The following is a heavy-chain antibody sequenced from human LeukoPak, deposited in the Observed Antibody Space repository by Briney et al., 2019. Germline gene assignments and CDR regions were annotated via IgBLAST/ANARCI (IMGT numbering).Heavy chain of an antibody. V-gene: IGHV4-28*05. CDR1: GFSIRSSNW. J-gene: IGHJ5*02. CDR3: AKKPDSRNWFDP. D-gene: IGHD6-13*01. CDR2: IYYDGSI. Sequence: PETLSLTCAVSGFSIRSSNWWGWIRQPPGKGLEWIGYIYYDGSIHYNPSLRSRVTMSVDTSKNQFSLRLNSVTAVDTAVYYCAKKPDSRNWFDPWGQGTLVIVSS.